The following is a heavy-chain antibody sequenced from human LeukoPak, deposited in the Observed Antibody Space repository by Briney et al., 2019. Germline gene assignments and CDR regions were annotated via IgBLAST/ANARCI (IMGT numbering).Heavy chain of an antibody. D-gene: IGHD3-10*01. J-gene: IGHJ5*02. V-gene: IGHV4-59*08. CDR3: ARRRDYYGSGSYNWFDP. CDR2: IYYSGST. Sequence: SETLSLTCTVSGGSISSYYWSWIRQPPGKGLEWIGYIYYSGSTYYNPSLKSRVTISVDTSKNQFSLKLGSVTAADTAVYYCARRRDYYGSGSYNWFDPWGQGTLVTVSS. CDR1: GGSISSYY.